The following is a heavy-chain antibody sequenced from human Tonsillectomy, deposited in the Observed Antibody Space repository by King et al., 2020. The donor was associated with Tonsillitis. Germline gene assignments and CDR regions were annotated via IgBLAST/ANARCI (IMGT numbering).Heavy chain of an antibody. CDR2: IYTSGSS. D-gene: IGHD2-15*01. CDR3: ARASGGCTGGSCYSGWYFDV. Sequence: VPLQESGPGLVKPSQTLSLTCSVSGGSINSGSYYWSWIRQPAGEGLEWIGRIYTSGSSNYNPSLESRVTISVDRAQNRFSLNLTSVTAADTAVYYCARASGGCTGGSCYSGWYFDVWGRGTLAT. J-gene: IGHJ2*01. CDR1: GGSINSGSYY. V-gene: IGHV4-61*02.